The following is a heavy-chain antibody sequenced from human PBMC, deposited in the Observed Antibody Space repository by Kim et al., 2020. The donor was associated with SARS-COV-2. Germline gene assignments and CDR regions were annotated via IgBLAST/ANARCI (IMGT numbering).Heavy chain of an antibody. CDR1: GFSFNTFW. D-gene: IGHD6-13*01. CDR3: ARGGYGL. CDR2: IKQDGSEI. J-gene: IGHJ4*02. Sequence: GGSLRLSCEASGFSFNTFWMNWVRQAPGKGLEWVASIKQDGSEIYYVDSVKGRFIISRDNAKNSLYLQMNSLRAEDTALYYCARGGYGLWGQGTLVTVSS. V-gene: IGHV3-7*01.